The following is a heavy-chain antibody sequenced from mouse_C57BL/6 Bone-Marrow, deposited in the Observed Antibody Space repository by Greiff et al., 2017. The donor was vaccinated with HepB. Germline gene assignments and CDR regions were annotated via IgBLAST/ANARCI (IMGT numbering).Heavy chain of an antibody. D-gene: IGHD1-1*01. CDR1: GFTFSSYA. Sequence: EVKLQESGEGLVKPGGSLKLSCAASGFTFSSYAMSWVRQTPEKRLEWVAYISSGGDYIYYADTVKGRFTISRDNARNTLYLQMSSLKSEDTAMYYCTITTVVAPLRFFDVWGTGTTVTVSS. CDR2: ISSGGDYI. V-gene: IGHV5-9-1*02. CDR3: TITTVVAPLRFFDV. J-gene: IGHJ1*03.